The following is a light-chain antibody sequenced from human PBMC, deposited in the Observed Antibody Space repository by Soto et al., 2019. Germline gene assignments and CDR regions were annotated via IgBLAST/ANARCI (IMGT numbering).Light chain of an antibody. CDR3: QQRGDWPPIT. V-gene: IGKV3-11*01. CDR1: QTVGSY. Sequence: EIVLTQSPATLSLSPGERATLSCRASQTVGSYLAWYQQKAGQAPRFLIYSASSRATGIPARFSGSGSGTDFTLTISSLEPEDFAVYYCQQRGDWPPITFGQGTRLENK. J-gene: IGKJ5*01. CDR2: SAS.